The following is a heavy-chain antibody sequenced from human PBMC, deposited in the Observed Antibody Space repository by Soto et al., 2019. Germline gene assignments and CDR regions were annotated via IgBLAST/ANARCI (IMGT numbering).Heavy chain of an antibody. J-gene: IGHJ1*01. CDR3: ARDREGGYSYGSFQH. V-gene: IGHV1-46*03. CDR2: INPSGGST. D-gene: IGHD5-18*01. Sequence: GPSLKVSCNTSGDTFSSYAISCVRHTNGQGLEWMGIINPSGGSTSYAQKFQGRVTMTRDTSTSTVYMELSSLRSEDTAVYYCARDREGGYSYGSFQHWGQGTLVTVSS. CDR1: GDTFSSYA.